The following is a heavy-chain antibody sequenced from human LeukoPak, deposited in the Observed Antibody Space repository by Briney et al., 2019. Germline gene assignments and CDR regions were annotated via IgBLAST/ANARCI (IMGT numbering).Heavy chain of an antibody. J-gene: IGHJ4*02. CDR3: AKSLTYDSRGGNNFDY. V-gene: IGHV3-23*01. D-gene: IGHD3-22*01. CDR1: GFTVSSNY. CDR2: ISGSGGST. Sequence: GGSLRLSCAASGFTVSSNYMSWVRQAPGKGLEWVSAISGSGGSTYYADSVKGRFTISRDKSKNTLYLQMNSLRAEDTAVYYCAKSLTYDSRGGNNFDYWGQGTLVTVSS.